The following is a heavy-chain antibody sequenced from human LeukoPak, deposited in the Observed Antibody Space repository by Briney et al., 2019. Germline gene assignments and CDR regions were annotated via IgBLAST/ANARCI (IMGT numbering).Heavy chain of an antibody. CDR1: GGSFSGYY. J-gene: IGHJ4*02. V-gene: IGHV4-34*01. Sequence: SETLSLTCAVYGGSFSGYYWSWIRQPPGKGLEWIGEINHSGSTNYNPSLKSRVTISVDTSKNQFSLKLSSVTAADTAVYYCARGGERELRGGDGNCFDYWGQGTLVTVSS. CDR3: ARGGERELRGGDGNCFDY. D-gene: IGHD1-26*01. CDR2: INHSGST.